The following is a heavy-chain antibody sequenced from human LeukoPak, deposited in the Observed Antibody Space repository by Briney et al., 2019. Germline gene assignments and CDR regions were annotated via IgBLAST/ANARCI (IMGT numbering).Heavy chain of an antibody. CDR3: ARDARSSTSCWFDP. CDR2: IYYSGST. V-gene: IGHV4-59*11. Sequence: SETLSLTCTVSGGSISSHYWSWLRQPPGKELEWVGYIYYSGSTNYNPSLKSRVTISVDTSKNQFSLKLSSVTAADTAVYYGARDARSSTSCWFDPWGQGTLVTVSS. CDR1: GGSISSHY. J-gene: IGHJ5*02. D-gene: IGHD2-2*01.